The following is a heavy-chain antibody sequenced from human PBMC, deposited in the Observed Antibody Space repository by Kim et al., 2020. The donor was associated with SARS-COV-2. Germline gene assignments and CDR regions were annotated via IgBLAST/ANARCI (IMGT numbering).Heavy chain of an antibody. J-gene: IGHJ4*02. Sequence: LSLTCAASGINFSDYYMSWIRQAPGKGLEWISYISSSGSYTKYADSLKGRFTISRDNAENSLYLEMNSLRAEDTAVYYCARVAVGASSWYYFDSWGQGTLVTVSS. CDR2: ISSSGSYT. V-gene: IGHV3-11*05. CDR3: ARVAVGASSWYYFDS. CDR1: GINFSDYY. D-gene: IGHD6-13*01.